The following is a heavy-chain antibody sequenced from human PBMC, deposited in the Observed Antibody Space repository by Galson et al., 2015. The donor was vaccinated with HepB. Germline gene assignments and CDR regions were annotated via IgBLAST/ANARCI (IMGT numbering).Heavy chain of an antibody. V-gene: IGHV1-3*04. CDR2: VNTGNDNT. CDR3: ARSTTVGTPSDY. J-gene: IGHJ4*02. Sequence: SVKVSCKASGGTFSSYAISWVRQAPGQGLEWMGWVNTGNDNTKYSQKFQGRVAITGDTSARTAYMELSSLRSEDTAVYYCARSTTVGTPSDYWGQGTLVTVSS. D-gene: IGHD4-23*01. CDR1: GGTFSSYA.